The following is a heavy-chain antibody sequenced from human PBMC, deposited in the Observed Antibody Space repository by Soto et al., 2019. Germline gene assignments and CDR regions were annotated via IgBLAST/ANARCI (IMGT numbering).Heavy chain of an antibody. Sequence: GGSLRLSCAASGFTFSSSGMSWVRQAPGKGLEWVSVISASGDETYYADSLKGRFTISRDNSKNTLYLQMNSLKAGDTAVYYCGNWYRSTLVRGQDDCWGQGTLVTVSS. V-gene: IGHV3-23*01. CDR2: ISASGDET. CDR1: GFTFSSSG. D-gene: IGHD3-10*01. J-gene: IGHJ4*02. CDR3: GNWYRSTLVRGQDDC.